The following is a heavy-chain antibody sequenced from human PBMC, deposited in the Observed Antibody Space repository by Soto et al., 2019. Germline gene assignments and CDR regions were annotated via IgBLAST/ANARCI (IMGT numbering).Heavy chain of an antibody. Sequence: EVQLVESGGGLVTPGGSLRLSCAASDFSISNAWMNWVRQAPGKGLEWVGRVKRKIDGETTDYAAPVKGRFTISRDDSNNMLYLQMNSLKADDTAVYYCTTGSVEGVWGQGTTVTVSS. J-gene: IGHJ6*02. V-gene: IGHV3-15*07. CDR3: TTGSVEGV. CDR1: DFSISNAW. D-gene: IGHD2-15*01. CDR2: VKRKIDGETT.